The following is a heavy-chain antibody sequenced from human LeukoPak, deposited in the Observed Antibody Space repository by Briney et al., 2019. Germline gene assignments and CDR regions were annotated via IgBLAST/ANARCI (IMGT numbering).Heavy chain of an antibody. CDR2: ISWNSGSI. CDR3: AKGRYSYGFDAFDI. D-gene: IGHD5-18*01. J-gene: IGHJ3*02. Sequence: PGGSLRLSCAASGFTFDDYAMHWVRQAPGKGLEWVSGISWNSGSIGYADSVKGQFTISRDNAKNSLYLQMNSLRAEDMALYYCAKGRYSYGFDAFDIWGQGTMVTVSS. CDR1: GFTFDDYA. V-gene: IGHV3-9*03.